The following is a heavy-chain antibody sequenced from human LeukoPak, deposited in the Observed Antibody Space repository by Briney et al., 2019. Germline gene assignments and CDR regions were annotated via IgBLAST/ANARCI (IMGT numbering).Heavy chain of an antibody. Sequence: GGSLRLSCAASGFTFSSHDMSWVRQAPGKGLEWVSAISGNGGTTYYADSVKGRFTISRDNSKNTLYLQMNSPRAEDTAVYYCARGGVYSTSAVDYWGQGTLVTVSS. J-gene: IGHJ4*02. CDR2: ISGNGGTT. CDR1: GFTFSSHD. CDR3: ARGGVYSTSAVDY. D-gene: IGHD6-6*01. V-gene: IGHV3-23*01.